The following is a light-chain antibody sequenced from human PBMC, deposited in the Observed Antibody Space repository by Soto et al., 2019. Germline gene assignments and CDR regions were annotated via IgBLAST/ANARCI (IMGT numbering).Light chain of an antibody. Sequence: QSVLTQPPSVSGAPGQRVTISCTGSSSNIGAGYDVHWYQQLPGKAPKLLIYGDTNRPSGVPDRFSGYKSGTSASLAITGLQDEDEADYYCQSYDTVLDVYVLFGGGTKVTVL. J-gene: IGLJ3*02. V-gene: IGLV1-40*01. CDR1: SSNIGAGYD. CDR3: QSYDTVLDVYVL. CDR2: GDT.